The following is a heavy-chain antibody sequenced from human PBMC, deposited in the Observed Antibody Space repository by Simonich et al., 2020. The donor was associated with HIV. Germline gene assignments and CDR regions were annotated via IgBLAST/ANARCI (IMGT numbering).Heavy chain of an antibody. J-gene: IGHJ4*02. Sequence: QVQLQQWGAGLLKPSETLSLTCAVYGGSFSGYYWSWIRQPPGKGLEWIGEINHSGSTNYNPSLKSRVTISVDTSKNQFSLKLSSVTAADTAVYYCARHTPPGLRWEKSGFGYWGQGTLVTVSS. CDR2: INHSGST. V-gene: IGHV4-34*01. D-gene: IGHD4-17*01. CDR1: GGSFSGYY. CDR3: ARHTPPGLRWEKSGFGY.